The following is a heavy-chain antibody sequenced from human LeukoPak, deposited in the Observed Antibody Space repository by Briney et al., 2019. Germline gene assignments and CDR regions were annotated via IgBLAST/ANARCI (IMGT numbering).Heavy chain of an antibody. CDR3: ARAFKAYYYGMDV. CDR2: IYYSGST. V-gene: IGHV4-39*07. Sequence: SETLSLTCTVSGGSISSSSYYWGSIRQPPGKGLEWIGSIYYSGSTYYNPSLKSRVTISVDTSKNQFSLKLSSVTAADTAVYYCARAFKAYYYGMDVWGQGTTVTVSS. CDR1: GGSISSSSYY. J-gene: IGHJ6*02.